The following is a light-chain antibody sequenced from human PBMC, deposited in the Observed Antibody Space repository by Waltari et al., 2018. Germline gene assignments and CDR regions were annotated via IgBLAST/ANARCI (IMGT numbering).Light chain of an antibody. CDR2: GVN. CDR3: QSYDTSLSVV. CDR1: GSNIGAGYD. J-gene: IGLJ2*01. V-gene: IGLV1-40*01. Sequence: QSVLTQPPSVSGAPGQRVTISCTGSGSNIGAGYDTHWYQQLPGKAPRLLIYGVNTRPLGVPDLFLWSQSGTSASLAIIGLQTEDEGDYYCQSYDTSLSVVFGGGTKLTVL.